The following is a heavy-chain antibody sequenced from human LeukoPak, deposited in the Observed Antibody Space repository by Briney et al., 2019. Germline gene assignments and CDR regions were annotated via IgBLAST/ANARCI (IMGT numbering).Heavy chain of an antibody. CDR2: IRSKAYGGTT. D-gene: IGHD3-3*01. CDR1: GFTFGDYA. CDR3: TRDRGDFWSGYYSDY. J-gene: IGHJ4*02. Sequence: PGGSLRLSCTASGFTFGDYAMSWFRQAPGKGLEWVGFIRSKAYGGTTEYAASVKGRFTISRDDSKSIAYLQMNSLKTEDTAVYYCTRDRGDFWSGYYSDYWGQGTLVTVSS. V-gene: IGHV3-49*03.